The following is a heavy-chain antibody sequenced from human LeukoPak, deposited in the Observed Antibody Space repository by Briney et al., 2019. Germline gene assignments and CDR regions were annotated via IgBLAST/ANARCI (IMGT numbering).Heavy chain of an antibody. D-gene: IGHD3-9*01. J-gene: IGHJ4*02. Sequence: KSSETLSLTCAVYGGSFSGYYWGWIRQPPGKGLEWIGSINYSGSTYYNPSLKSRVTISVDTSKNQFSLKQSSVTAADTAVYYCARLKQYYDILTGYYKPYYFDYWGQGTLVTVSS. CDR2: INYSGST. V-gene: IGHV4-34*01. CDR1: GGSFSGYY. CDR3: ARLKQYYDILTGYYKPYYFDY.